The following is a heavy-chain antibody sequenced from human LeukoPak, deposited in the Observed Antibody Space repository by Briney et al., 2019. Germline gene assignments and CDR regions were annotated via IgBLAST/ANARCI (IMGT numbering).Heavy chain of an antibody. Sequence: GGSLRLSCAASGFTFSDYYMSWIRQAPGKGLEWVSYISSSRSYTNYADSVKGRFTISRDNAKNSLYLQMNSLRAEDTSVYYCARETPPYNNWFDPWGQGTLVTVSS. CDR3: ARETPPYNNWFDP. CDR1: GFTFSDYY. D-gene: IGHD1-14*01. J-gene: IGHJ5*02. V-gene: IGHV3-11*06. CDR2: ISSSRSYT.